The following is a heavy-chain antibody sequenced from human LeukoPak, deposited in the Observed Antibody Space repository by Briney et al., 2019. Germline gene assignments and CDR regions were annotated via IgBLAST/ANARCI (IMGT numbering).Heavy chain of an antibody. J-gene: IGHJ4*02. CDR3: ASYSSSWSFDY. CDR2: ISYDGSNK. CDR1: GFTFSSYA. D-gene: IGHD6-13*01. Sequence: PGRSLRLSCAASGFTFSSYAMQWVRQAPGKGREWVAVISYDGSNKYYADSVKGRFTISRDNSKNTLYLQMNSLRAEDTAVYYCASYSSSWSFDYWGQGTLVTVSS. V-gene: IGHV3-30-3*01.